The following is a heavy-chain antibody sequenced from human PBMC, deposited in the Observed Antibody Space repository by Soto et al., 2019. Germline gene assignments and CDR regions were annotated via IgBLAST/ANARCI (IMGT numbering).Heavy chain of an antibody. CDR2: IWYDGSNK. D-gene: IGHD4-17*01. CDR1: GFTFSSYG. J-gene: IGHJ6*03. V-gene: IGHV3-33*01. Sequence: QVQLVESGGGVVQPGRSLRLSCAASGFTFSSYGMHWVRQAPGKGLEWVAVIWYDGSNKYYADSVKGRFTISRDNSKNTLELRMNSLRAEDTAVYYCARGAYGDYYYYMDVWGKGTTVTVSS. CDR3: ARGAYGDYYYYMDV.